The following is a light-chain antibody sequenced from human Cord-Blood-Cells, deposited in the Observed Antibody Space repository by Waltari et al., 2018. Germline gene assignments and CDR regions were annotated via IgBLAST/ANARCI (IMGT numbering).Light chain of an antibody. CDR1: QSVSSSY. J-gene: IGKJ3*01. V-gene: IGKV3-20*01. Sequence: EIVLTQSPGTLSLSPGERATLSCRASQSVSSSYLAWYQQKPGQAPRLPIYGASSSATGIADRFSGSGSGTDFTLTISRLEPEDFAVYYCQQYGSSPGTFGPGTKVDIK. CDR2: GAS. CDR3: QQYGSSPGT.